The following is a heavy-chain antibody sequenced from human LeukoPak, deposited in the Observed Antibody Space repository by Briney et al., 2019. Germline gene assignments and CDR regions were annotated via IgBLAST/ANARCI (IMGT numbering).Heavy chain of an antibody. D-gene: IGHD3-10*01. Sequence: PSETLSLTCTVSGGSISSYYWSWIRQPPGKGLEWIGYIYYSGSTNYNPSLKSRVTISVDTSKNQLSLKLSSVTAADTAVYYCAKGLITMVRGVFDYWGQGTLVTVSS. CDR3: AKGLITMVRGVFDY. CDR2: IYYSGST. CDR1: GGSISSYY. J-gene: IGHJ4*02. V-gene: IGHV4-59*01.